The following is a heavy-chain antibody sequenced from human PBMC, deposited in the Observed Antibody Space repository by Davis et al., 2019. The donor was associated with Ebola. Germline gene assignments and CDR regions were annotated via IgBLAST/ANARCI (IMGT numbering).Heavy chain of an antibody. J-gene: IGHJ3*02. Sequence: AASVKVSCKASGYTFTKSTMHWVRQAPGQRLEWMGWISAANGQTKYSEKFQGRVTLTRDTSASTAYMELSSLRSEDTAVYYCARMCSGGSCYNDAFDMWGQGTMVTVSS. V-gene: IGHV1-3*01. D-gene: IGHD2-15*01. CDR3: ARMCSGGSCYNDAFDM. CDR1: GYTFTKST. CDR2: ISAANGQT.